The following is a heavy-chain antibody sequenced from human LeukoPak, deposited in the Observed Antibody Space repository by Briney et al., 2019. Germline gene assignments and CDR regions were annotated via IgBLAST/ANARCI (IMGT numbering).Heavy chain of an antibody. D-gene: IGHD3-10*01. CDR1: GFSFDDFG. V-gene: IGHV3-20*04. CDR2: INWNGGST. CDR3: ARDGTHYGSGSYYFDH. Sequence: PGGSLRLSCAASGFSFDDFGMSWVRQAPGKGLEWVSGINWNGGSTVYADSAKGRFTISRDNAKNSLYLQMISLRAEDTALYYCARDGTHYGSGSYYFDHWGQGTLVTVSS. J-gene: IGHJ4*02.